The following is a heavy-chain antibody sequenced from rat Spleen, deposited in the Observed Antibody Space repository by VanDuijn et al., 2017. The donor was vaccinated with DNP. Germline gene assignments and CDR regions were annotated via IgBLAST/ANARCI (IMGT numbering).Heavy chain of an antibody. Sequence: EVQLQESGPGLVKPSQSLSLTCSVTGYSITSSYRWNWIRKFPGNKLEWMGYINSAGSTNYNPSLKSRISITRDTSKNQFFLQVNSVTTEDTATYYCARSHRYNWGYFEYWGQGVMVTVSS. J-gene: IGHJ2*01. CDR2: INSAGST. D-gene: IGHD1-5*01. CDR3: ARSHRYNWGYFEY. V-gene: IGHV3-3*01. CDR1: GYSITSSYR.